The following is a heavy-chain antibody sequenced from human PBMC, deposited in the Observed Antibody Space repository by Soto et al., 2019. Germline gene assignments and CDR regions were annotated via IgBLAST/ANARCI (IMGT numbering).Heavy chain of an antibody. CDR2: ISSSRSNI. Sequence: PGGSLRLSCAASGFTFNSYIMNWVRQAPGKGLEWVAYISSSRSNIYYADSVKGRFTISRDNAKNTLYLQMNSLRAEDTAVYYCAKDLAFDIWGQGTMVTVSS. CDR3: AKDLAFDI. CDR1: GFTFNSYI. V-gene: IGHV3-48*01. J-gene: IGHJ3*02.